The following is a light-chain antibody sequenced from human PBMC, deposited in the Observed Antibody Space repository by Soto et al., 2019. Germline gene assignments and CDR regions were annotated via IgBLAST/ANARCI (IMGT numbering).Light chain of an antibody. J-gene: IGKJ2*01. V-gene: IGKV3-20*01. CDR2: GAS. CDR3: QQFGTSPYT. CDR1: QTVSTSY. Sequence: VLTHPPGTLAVSPEETATLSCRARQTVSTSYLAWYQQKPGQASRLLIHGASSRASGIPGRFSGSWSGTDFTLPISRLEPEDFAVYYCQQFGTSPYTFGQGTKVDIK.